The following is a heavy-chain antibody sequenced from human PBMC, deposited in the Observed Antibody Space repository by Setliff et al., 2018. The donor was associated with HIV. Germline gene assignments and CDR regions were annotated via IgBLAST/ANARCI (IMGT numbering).Heavy chain of an antibody. J-gene: IGHJ4*02. CDR1: GFTFGNAW. CDR2: IKSKTDGGTT. CDR3: TTEARITMIVVARPRGYFDY. D-gene: IGHD3-22*01. Sequence: GGSLRLSCAASGFTFGNAWMSWVRQAPGKGLEWVGRIKSKTDGGTTDYAAHVKGRFTISRDDSKNTLYLQMNSLKTEDTAVYYCTTEARITMIVVARPRGYFDYWGQGTLVTVSS. V-gene: IGHV3-15*01.